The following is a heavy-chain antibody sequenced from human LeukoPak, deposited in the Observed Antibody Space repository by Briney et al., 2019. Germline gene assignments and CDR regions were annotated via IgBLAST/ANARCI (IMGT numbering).Heavy chain of an antibody. J-gene: IGHJ4*02. V-gene: IGHV3-7*05. Sequence: GGSLRLSCAASGFTFSNYWMSWVRQAPGKGLEWVANIKDDGSGKYYVDSVKGRLTISRDNAEKTPYLQMNSLRAEDTAVYYCARYSGDYYSFHYWGRGALVTVSS. CDR3: ARYSGDYYSFHY. CDR1: GFTFSNYW. CDR2: IKDDGSGK. D-gene: IGHD1-26*01.